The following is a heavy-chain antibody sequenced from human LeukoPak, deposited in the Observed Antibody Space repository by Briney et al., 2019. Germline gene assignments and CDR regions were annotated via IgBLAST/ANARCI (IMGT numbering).Heavy chain of an antibody. D-gene: IGHD2-15*01. CDR2: INHSGST. Sequence: PSETLSLTCAVYGGSFSGYYWSWIRQPPGKGLEWIGEINHSGSTYYNPSLKSRITISVDTSKNQFSLKLSSVTAADTAVYYCTRRPYCSGGSCYGTGAWFDPWGQGTLVTVSS. CDR1: GGSFSGYY. V-gene: IGHV4-34*03. J-gene: IGHJ5*02. CDR3: TRRPYCSGGSCYGTGAWFDP.